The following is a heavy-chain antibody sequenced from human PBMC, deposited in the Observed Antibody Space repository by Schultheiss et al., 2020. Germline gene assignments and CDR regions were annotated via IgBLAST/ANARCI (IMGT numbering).Heavy chain of an antibody. J-gene: IGHJ4*02. V-gene: IGHV3-30*03. Sequence: GGSLRLSCAASGFTFSSYAMSWVRQAPGKGLEWVAVISYDGSDKYYADSGKGRFTISRDNAKNSLYLQMNSLRAEDTAVYYCARAVGGVIARFDYWGQGTLVTVSS. D-gene: IGHD3-16*02. CDR2: ISYDGSDK. CDR1: GFTFSSYA. CDR3: ARAVGGVIARFDY.